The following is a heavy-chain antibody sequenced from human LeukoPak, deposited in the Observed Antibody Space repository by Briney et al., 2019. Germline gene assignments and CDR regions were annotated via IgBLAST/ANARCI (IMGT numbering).Heavy chain of an antibody. CDR2: ITHSGST. Sequence: SETLSLTCGVCGESFSRFYWRGIRQPPGKGLVCSGEITHSGSTNHNPSLKSRVTISVDTSKNQFSLKLSSVTAADTAVYYCARNLRRTPGGVRGVNNYIDVWGKGTTVTVSS. J-gene: IGHJ6*03. D-gene: IGHD3-10*01. CDR1: GESFSRFY. CDR3: ARNLRRTPGGVRGVNNYIDV. V-gene: IGHV4-34*01.